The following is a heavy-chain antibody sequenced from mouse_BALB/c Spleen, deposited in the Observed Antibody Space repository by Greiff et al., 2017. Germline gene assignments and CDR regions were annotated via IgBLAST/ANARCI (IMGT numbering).Heavy chain of an antibody. CDR1: GFTFSDYY. Sequence: EVQGVESGGGLVKPGGSLKLSCAASGFTFSDYYMYWVRQTPEKRLEWVATISDGGSYTYYPDSVKGRFTISRDNAKNNLYLQMSSLKSEDTAMYYGARGGYDPSYWYFDVWGAGTTVTVSS. CDR2: ISDGGSYT. V-gene: IGHV5-4*02. J-gene: IGHJ1*01. D-gene: IGHD2-14*01. CDR3: ARGGYDPSYWYFDV.